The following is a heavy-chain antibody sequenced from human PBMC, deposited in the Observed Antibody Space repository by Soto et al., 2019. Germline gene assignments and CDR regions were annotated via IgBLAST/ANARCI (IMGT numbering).Heavy chain of an antibody. CDR2: ISAYNGNT. CDR1: GYTFTNFG. D-gene: IGHD3-16*01. J-gene: IGHJ4*02. V-gene: IGHV1-18*01. Sequence: QVQLVQSGAEVKKPGASVKVSCKASGYTFTNFGISWVRQAPGQGLEWMGWISAYNGNTNDAQKFESRVTSPIDRSESTACMGVRSLRFGITAGYCCASGGNPIDCWSEGTMVTVSS. CDR3: ASGGNPIDC.